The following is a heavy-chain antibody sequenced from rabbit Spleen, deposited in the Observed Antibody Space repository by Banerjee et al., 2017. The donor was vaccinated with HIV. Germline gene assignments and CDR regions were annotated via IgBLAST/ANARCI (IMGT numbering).Heavy chain of an antibody. V-gene: IGHV1S45*01. Sequence: QEQLKESGGGLVQPGGSLTLTCTASGFDFSSGYYMCWVRQAPGKGLEWIACIWTGSGSTYYASWAKGRFTVSKTSSTTVTLQMTSLTAADTATYFCAREPTSGDSAYDLWGPGTLVTVS. CDR2: IWTGSGST. CDR3: AREPTSGDSAYDL. J-gene: IGHJ6*01. CDR1: GFDFSSGYY. D-gene: IGHD7-1*01.